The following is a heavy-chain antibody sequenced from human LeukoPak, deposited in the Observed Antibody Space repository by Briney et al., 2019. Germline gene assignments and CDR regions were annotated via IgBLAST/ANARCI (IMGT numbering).Heavy chain of an antibody. V-gene: IGHV4-61*02. J-gene: IGHJ6*03. CDR3: ARDAALGGSGSYYMDV. Sequence: PSQTLSLTCTVSGGSISSGSYYWSWIRQPAGKGLEWIGRIYTSGSTNYNPSLKSRVTISVDTSKNQFSLKLSSVTAADTAVYYCARDAALGGSGSYYMDVWGKGTTVTVSS. D-gene: IGHD3-10*01. CDR1: GGSISSGSYY. CDR2: IYTSGST.